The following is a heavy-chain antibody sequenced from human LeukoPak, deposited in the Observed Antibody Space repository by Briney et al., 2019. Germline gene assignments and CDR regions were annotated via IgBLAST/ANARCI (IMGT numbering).Heavy chain of an antibody. J-gene: IGHJ6*03. Sequence: PGGSLRLSCAASGFTFSTYAMSWVRQAPGKGLEWVSAISGSGGSTYYADSVKGRFTISRDNSKNTLYMQINSLRADDTAVYYCAKRRGLELTYYYHMDVWGKGTTVTVSS. D-gene: IGHD1-7*01. V-gene: IGHV3-23*01. CDR3: AKRRGLELTYYYHMDV. CDR1: GFTFSTYA. CDR2: ISGSGGST.